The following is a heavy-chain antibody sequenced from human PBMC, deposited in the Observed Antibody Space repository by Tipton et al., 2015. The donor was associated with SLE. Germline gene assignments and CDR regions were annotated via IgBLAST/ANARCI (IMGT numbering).Heavy chain of an antibody. CDR2: IYHGGNS. V-gene: IGHV4-31*03. Sequence: TLSLTCTVSGDSISSGGYYWSWIRQHPGKGLEWIGYIYHGGNSYSNPSLRSRVALSLDTSKNQFSLKLNSMTAADTAVYYCARDRGDYWGQGILVIVSS. D-gene: IGHD6-25*01. CDR3: ARDRGDY. CDR1: GDSISSGGYY. J-gene: IGHJ4*02.